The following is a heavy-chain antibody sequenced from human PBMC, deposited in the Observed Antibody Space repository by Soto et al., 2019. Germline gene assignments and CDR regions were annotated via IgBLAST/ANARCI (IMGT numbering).Heavy chain of an antibody. CDR1: GYTFTSYY. V-gene: IGHV1-46*01. Sequence: GASVKVSCKASGYTFTSYYMHWVRQAPGQGLEWMGIINPSGGSTSYAQKFQGRVTMTRDTSTSTVYMELSSLRSEDTAVYYCARWGPRSSSYQEERRRFDPWGQRTLVTVSS. J-gene: IGHJ5*02. CDR3: ARWGPRSSSYQEERRRFDP. CDR2: INPSGGST. D-gene: IGHD6-6*01.